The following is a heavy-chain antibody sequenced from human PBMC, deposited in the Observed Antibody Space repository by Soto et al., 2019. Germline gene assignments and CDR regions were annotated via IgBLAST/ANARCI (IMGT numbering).Heavy chain of an antibody. CDR3: ARGYDILTGYYLAPVDY. CDR2: INPNSGGT. V-gene: IGHV1-2*04. J-gene: IGHJ4*02. CDR1: GYTFTGYY. D-gene: IGHD3-9*01. Sequence: ASVKVSCKASGYTFTGYYMHWVRQAPGQGLEWMGWINPNSGGTNYAQKFQGWVTMTRDTSISTAYMELSRLRSDDTAVYYCARGYDILTGYYLAPVDYWGQGTLVTVSS.